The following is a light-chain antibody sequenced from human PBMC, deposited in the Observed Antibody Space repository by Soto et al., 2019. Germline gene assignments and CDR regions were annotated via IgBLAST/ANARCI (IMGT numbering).Light chain of an antibody. CDR3: QQYESYSVT. J-gene: IGKJ5*01. CDR1: QSISSW. V-gene: IGKV1-5*03. CDR2: KAS. Sequence: DIQMTQSPSTLSASVGDRVTITCRASQSISSWLAWYQQKPGKAPRLLIYKASNLESGVPSRFSGSGSGTEFTLTISSLQPDDFATYYCQQYESYSVTFGQGTRLEIK.